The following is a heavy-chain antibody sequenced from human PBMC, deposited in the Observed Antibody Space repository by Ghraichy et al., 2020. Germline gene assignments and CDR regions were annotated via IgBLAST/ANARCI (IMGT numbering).Heavy chain of an antibody. CDR2: IWYDGSNK. CDR1: GFTFSSYG. Sequence: GESLNISCAASGFTFSSYGMHWVRQAPGKGLEWVAVIWYDGSNKYYADSVKGRFTISRDNSKNTLYLQMNSLRAEDTAVYYCASDVSGWSHVYYYGMDVWGQGTTVTVSS. D-gene: IGHD6-19*01. J-gene: IGHJ6*02. V-gene: IGHV3-33*01. CDR3: ASDVSGWSHVYYYGMDV.